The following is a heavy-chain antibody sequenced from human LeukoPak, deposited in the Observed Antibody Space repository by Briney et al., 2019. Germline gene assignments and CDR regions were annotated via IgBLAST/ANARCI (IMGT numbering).Heavy chain of an antibody. J-gene: IGHJ4*02. CDR3: ARAHKDCSSTSCPFDY. D-gene: IGHD2-2*01. CDR1: GGSISRYY. Sequence: SETLSLTCTVSGGSISRYYWSWIRQPPGKGLEWIVYIYYSGSTNYNPSLKSRVTISVDTSKNQFSLKLSSVTAADTAVYYCARAHKDCSSTSCPFDYWGQGTLVTVSS. CDR2: IYYSGST. V-gene: IGHV4-59*01.